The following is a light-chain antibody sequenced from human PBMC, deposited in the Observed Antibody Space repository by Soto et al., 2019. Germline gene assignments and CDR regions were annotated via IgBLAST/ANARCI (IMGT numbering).Light chain of an antibody. J-gene: IGLJ2*01. V-gene: IGLV2-8*01. CDR1: SSDVGGYNY. CDR2: EVS. CDR3: SSYAGSNN. Sequence: QSVLTQPPSASGSPGQSVTISCTGTSSDVGGYNYVSWYQQHPGKAPKLMIYEVSKWPSGVPDRFSGSKSGNTASLTVSGLQAEDETDYYCSSYAGSNNIGGGTKLTVL.